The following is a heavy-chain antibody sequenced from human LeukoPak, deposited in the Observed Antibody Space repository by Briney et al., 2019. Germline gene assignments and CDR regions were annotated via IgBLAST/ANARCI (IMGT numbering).Heavy chain of an antibody. CDR3: ASPDPTVTSDWFDP. J-gene: IGHJ5*02. CDR2: ISYDGSNK. Sequence: PGGSLRLSCAASGFTFSSYAMHWVRQAPDKGLEWVAVISYDGSNKYYADSVKGRFTISRDNSKNTLYLQMNSLRAEDTAVYYCASPDPTVTSDWFDPWAREPWSPSPQ. CDR1: GFTFSSYA. V-gene: IGHV3-30-3*01. D-gene: IGHD4-11*01.